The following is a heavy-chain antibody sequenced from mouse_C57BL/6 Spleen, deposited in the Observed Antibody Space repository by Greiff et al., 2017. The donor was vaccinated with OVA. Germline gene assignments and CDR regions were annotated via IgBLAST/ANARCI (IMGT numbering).Heavy chain of an antibody. CDR3: ARGGTGTEGWYFDV. CDR1: GFTFSSYA. J-gene: IGHJ1*03. V-gene: IGHV5-4*03. D-gene: IGHD4-1*01. CDR2: ISDGGSYT. Sequence: DVMLVESGGGLVKPGGSLKLSCAASGFTFSSYAMSWVRQTPEKRLEWVATISDGGSYTYYLDNVKGLFTMSRDNATKTLYLQMSHLKSEDTAMYYGARGGTGTEGWYFDVWGTGTTVTVAS.